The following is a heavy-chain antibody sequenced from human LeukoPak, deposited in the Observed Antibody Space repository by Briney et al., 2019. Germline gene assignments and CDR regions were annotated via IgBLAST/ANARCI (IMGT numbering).Heavy chain of an antibody. CDR2: ISAYNGNT. Sequence: ASVKVSSKASGYTFTSYGISWVRQAPGQGLEWMGWISAYNGNTNYAQKLQGRVTMTTDTSTSTAYMELRSLRSDDTAVYYCARKSIAVAGGNWFDPWGQGTLVTVSS. J-gene: IGHJ5*02. CDR3: ARKSIAVAGGNWFDP. CDR1: GYTFTSYG. D-gene: IGHD6-19*01. V-gene: IGHV1-18*01.